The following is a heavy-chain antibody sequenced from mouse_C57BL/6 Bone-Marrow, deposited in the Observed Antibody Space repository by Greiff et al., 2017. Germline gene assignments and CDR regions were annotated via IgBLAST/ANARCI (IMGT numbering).Heavy chain of an antibody. CDR1: GFTFSSYT. J-gene: IGHJ1*03. V-gene: IGHV5-9*01. D-gene: IGHD1-1*01. Sequence: EVKLMESGGGLVKPGGSLKLSCAASGFTFSSYTMPWVRQTPEQRLQWVGAISGGGGNTYYPASVKGRFTISRDNDKNILYLQMSSLRSDDTALYYCSRQVTTVLATKYFDVWGTGTTVTVSS. CDR2: ISGGGGNT. CDR3: SRQVTTVLATKYFDV.